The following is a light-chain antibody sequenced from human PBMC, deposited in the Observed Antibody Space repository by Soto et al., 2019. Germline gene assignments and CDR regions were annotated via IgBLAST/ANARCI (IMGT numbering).Light chain of an antibody. CDR3: TSFSSSSTVL. J-gene: IGLJ2*01. Sequence: QSALTQPASVSGSPGQSITISCTGTSSDVGGYNYVSWYQQHPGKGPQLIIYDVSSRPSGVSNRFSGSKSGNTASLTISGLQAEDEADYYCTSFSSSSTVLFGGGTKLTVL. CDR2: DVS. V-gene: IGLV2-14*03. CDR1: SSDVGGYNY.